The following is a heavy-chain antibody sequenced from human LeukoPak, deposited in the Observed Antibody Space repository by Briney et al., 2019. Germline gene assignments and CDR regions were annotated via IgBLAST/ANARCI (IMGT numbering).Heavy chain of an antibody. J-gene: IGHJ4*02. Sequence: PGGSLRLSCGASGFTFSSYGIHWVRQAPGKGLEWVAVISYDGSNKYYADSVKGRFTISRDNSKNTLYLQMNSLRAEDTAVYYCAKEPHYYYDSSGYYDYWGQGTLVTVSS. D-gene: IGHD3-22*01. CDR3: AKEPHYYYDSSGYYDY. CDR2: ISYDGSNK. V-gene: IGHV3-30*18. CDR1: GFTFSSYG.